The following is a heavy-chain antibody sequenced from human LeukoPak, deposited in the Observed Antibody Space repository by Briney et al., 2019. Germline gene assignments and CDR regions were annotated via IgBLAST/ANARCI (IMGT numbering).Heavy chain of an antibody. Sequence: ASVKVSCRASGYTFTGYYMHWVRQAPGQGLEWIGWINPNSGGTNYAQKFQGRVTMTRDTSISTAYMELSRLRSDDTAVYYCARDCRIATGTTDYWGQGTLVTVSS. D-gene: IGHD1-7*01. CDR2: INPNSGGT. J-gene: IGHJ4*02. CDR3: ARDCRIATGTTDY. V-gene: IGHV1-2*02. CDR1: GYTFTGYY.